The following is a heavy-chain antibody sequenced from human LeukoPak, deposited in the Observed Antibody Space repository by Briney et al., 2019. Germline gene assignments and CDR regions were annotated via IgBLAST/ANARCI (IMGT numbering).Heavy chain of an antibody. CDR2: IIPIFGTA. D-gene: IGHD2-8*01. V-gene: IGHV1-69*05. J-gene: IGHJ4*02. Sequence: SVKVSCKASGGTFSSYAISWVRQAPGHGLDWMGRIIPIFGTANYAQKFQGRVTITTDESTSTAYMELSSLRSEDTAVYYCARDRGLLGVSPFDYWGQGTLVTVSS. CDR1: GGTFSSYA. CDR3: ARDRGLLGVSPFDY.